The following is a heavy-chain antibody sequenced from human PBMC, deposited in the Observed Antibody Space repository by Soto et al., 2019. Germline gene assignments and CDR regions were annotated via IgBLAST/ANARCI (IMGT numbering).Heavy chain of an antibody. J-gene: IGHJ1*01. CDR2: ISAYNGNT. V-gene: IGHV1-18*01. CDR1: GYTFSSYS. CDR3: ARDDPPVQH. Sequence: QVQLVQSGAEVKKPGASVKVSCKASGYTFSSYSISWVRQAPGQGLEWMGWISAYNGNTNYGQKLQGRVTMTTDTSTNTAYMELWSLRSDETAVYYCARDDPPVQHWSQGTLFTVSS.